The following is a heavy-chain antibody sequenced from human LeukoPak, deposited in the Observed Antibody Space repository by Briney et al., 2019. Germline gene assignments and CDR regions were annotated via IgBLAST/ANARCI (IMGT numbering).Heavy chain of an antibody. CDR1: GYTFTNYH. Sequence: ASVKVSCKASGYTFTNYHISWVRQAPGQGLEWMGWISAYNGNTNYAQKLQGRVTMTTDTSTSTAYMELSSLRSEDMAVYYCARADSSGYYYAYWGQGTLVTVSS. J-gene: IGHJ4*02. CDR2: ISAYNGNT. CDR3: ARADSSGYYYAY. V-gene: IGHV1-18*03. D-gene: IGHD3-22*01.